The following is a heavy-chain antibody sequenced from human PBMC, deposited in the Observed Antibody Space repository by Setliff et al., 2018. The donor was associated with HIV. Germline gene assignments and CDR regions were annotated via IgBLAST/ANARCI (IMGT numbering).Heavy chain of an antibody. D-gene: IGHD5-18*01. CDR3: AREIQFSATTYYYYYMDD. CDR2: IYASGRT. V-gene: IGHV4-4*07. Sequence: PSETLSLTCTVSGGSISSYYWSWIRQPAGKGLEWIGRIYASGRTNYNPSLKSRVTLSVDTSKNQFSLKVTSMTAADTAVYYCAREIQFSATTYYYYYMDDWGRGTTVTVSS. CDR1: GGSISSYY. J-gene: IGHJ6*03.